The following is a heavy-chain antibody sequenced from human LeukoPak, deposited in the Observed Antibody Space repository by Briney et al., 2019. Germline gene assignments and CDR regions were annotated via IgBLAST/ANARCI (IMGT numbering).Heavy chain of an antibody. J-gene: IGHJ6*03. D-gene: IGHD1-26*01. CDR1: GFTFSSYA. V-gene: IGHV3-23*01. CDR2: ISGSGGST. CDR3: AREERKTIYYYYYMDV. Sequence: PGGSLRLSCAASGFTFSSYAMSWVRQAPGKGLEWVSAISGSGGSTYYADSVKGRFTISRDNSKNTLYLQMNSLRAEDTAVYYCAREERKTIYYYYYMDVWGKGTTVTVSS.